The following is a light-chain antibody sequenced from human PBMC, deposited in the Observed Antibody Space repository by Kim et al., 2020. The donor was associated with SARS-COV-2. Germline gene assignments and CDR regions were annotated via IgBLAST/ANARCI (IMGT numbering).Light chain of an antibody. J-gene: IGLJ1*01. CDR2: DVS. V-gene: IGLV2-14*03. CDR1: SSDVGGYNY. Sequence: GQSITISCTGTSSDVGGYNYVSWYQQHPGKAPKLMIYDVSNRPSGVSNRFSGSKSGNTASLTISGLQAEDEADYYCSSYTSSSTYVFGTGTKVT. CDR3: SSYTSSSTYV.